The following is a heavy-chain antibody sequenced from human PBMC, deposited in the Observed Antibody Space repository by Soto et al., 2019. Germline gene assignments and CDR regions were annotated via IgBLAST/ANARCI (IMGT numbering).Heavy chain of an antibody. CDR3: ARCGVATIRIRYYYYGMDV. J-gene: IGHJ6*02. CDR1: GGSFSCYY. D-gene: IGHD5-12*01. Sequence: SETLSLTCAVYGGSFSCYYWSWIRQPPGKGLEWIGEINHSGSTNYNPSLKSRVTISVDTSKNQFSLKLSSVTAADTAVYYCARCGVATIRIRYYYYGMDVWGQGTTVTVSS. V-gene: IGHV4-34*01. CDR2: INHSGST.